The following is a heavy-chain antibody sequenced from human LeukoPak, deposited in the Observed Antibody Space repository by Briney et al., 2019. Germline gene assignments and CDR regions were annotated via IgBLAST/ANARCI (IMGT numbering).Heavy chain of an antibody. CDR3: ASGLRYFDLYY. CDR1: GGSISSGGFP. CDR2: IYYSGNT. Sequence: SETLSLTCAVSGGSISSGGFPWSWIRQPPGKGLEWIGYIYYSGNTYYNPSLKSRVTISVDTSKNQSSLKLISVTAADTAVYYCASGLRYFDLYYWGQGTLVTVSS. J-gene: IGHJ4*02. D-gene: IGHD3-9*01. V-gene: IGHV4-30-4*07.